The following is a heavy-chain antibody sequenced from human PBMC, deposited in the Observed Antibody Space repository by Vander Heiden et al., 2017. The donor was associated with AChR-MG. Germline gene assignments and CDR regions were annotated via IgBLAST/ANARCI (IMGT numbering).Heavy chain of an antibody. V-gene: IGHV3-23*01. CDR2: ISGSGGST. J-gene: IGHJ3*02. D-gene: IGHD3-22*01. Sequence: EVQLLVSGGGLVQPGGSLRLPCAASGFTFSSYAMSWVRPAPGKGLEWVSAISGSGGSTYYADSVKGRFTISRDNSKNTLYLQMNSLRAEDTAVYYCAKDPVGGVVVPPAPNDAFDIWGQGTMVTVSS. CDR1: GFTFSSYA. CDR3: AKDPVGGVVVPPAPNDAFDI.